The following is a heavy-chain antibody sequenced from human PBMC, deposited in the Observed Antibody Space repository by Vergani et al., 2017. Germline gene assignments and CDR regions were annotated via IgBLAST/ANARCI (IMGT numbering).Heavy chain of an antibody. J-gene: IGHJ4*02. Sequence: QVQLVQSGAEVKKPGSSVKVSCKASGGTFSSYAISWVRQAPGQGLEWMGGIIPIFGTANYAQKVQGRVTITADESTSTAYMELSSLRSEDTAVYYCARDYYYDSSGSTPGFDYWGQGTLVTVSS. CDR2: IIPIFGTA. CDR1: GGTFSSYA. CDR3: ARDYYYDSSGSTPGFDY. V-gene: IGHV1-69*01. D-gene: IGHD3-22*01.